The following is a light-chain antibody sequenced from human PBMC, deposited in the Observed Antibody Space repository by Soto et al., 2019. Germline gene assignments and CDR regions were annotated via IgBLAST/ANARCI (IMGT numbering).Light chain of an antibody. CDR3: SSYTSSSTRV. CDR2: DVS. CDR1: SSDVGGYNY. Sequence: QSVLTQPSSVSVSPGQSITLSCTGTSSDVGGYNYVSWYQQHPGKAPKLMIYDVSNRPSGVSNRFSGSKSGNTASLTISGLQAEDEADYYCSSYTSSSTRVFGTGTTVTVL. V-gene: IGLV2-14*01. J-gene: IGLJ1*01.